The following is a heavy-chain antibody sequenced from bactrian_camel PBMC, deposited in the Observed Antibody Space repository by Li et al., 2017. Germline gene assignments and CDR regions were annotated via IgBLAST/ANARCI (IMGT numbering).Heavy chain of an antibody. J-gene: IGHJ6*01. V-gene: IGHV3S40*01. Sequence: VQLVESGGGSVQAGGSLRLSCLASWYTFSTNYYVGWFREAPGKEREGVAVIDTGEEDTYYADSVKGRFTISQDRAKLTVYLQMDNLKPEDTAMYYCAASGSLFYFSRYDGALDFASWGQGTQVTVS. CDR2: IDTGEEDT. CDR1: WYTFSTNYY. D-gene: IGHD4*01. CDR3: AASGSLFYFSRYDGALDFAS.